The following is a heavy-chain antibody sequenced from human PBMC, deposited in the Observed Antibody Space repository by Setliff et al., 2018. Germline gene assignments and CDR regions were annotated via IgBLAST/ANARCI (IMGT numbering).Heavy chain of an antibody. D-gene: IGHD5-18*01. CDR1: GFTFSNYG. V-gene: IGHV3-48*01. Sequence: PGGSLRLSCAASGFTFSNYGMTWVRQAPGKGLEWISYISTSGSTIYYADSVKGRFTISRDKAHHSLFLQMNSLRTEDTAVYYCAREGVDTRSSTDYRYYMDVWGKGTTVTVSS. CDR3: AREGVDTRSSTDYRYYMDV. CDR2: ISTSGSTI. J-gene: IGHJ6*03.